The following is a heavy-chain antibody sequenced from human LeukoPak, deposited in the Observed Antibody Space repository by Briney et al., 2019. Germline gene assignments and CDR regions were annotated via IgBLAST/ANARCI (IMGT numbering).Heavy chain of an antibody. CDR2: IIPILGIA. J-gene: IGHJ6*02. V-gene: IGHV1-69*04. D-gene: IGHD2-2*01. CDR3: ARDKALDLGYCSSTSCRYYYYGMDV. CDR1: GGTFSSYA. Sequence: ASVKVSCKASGGTFSSYAISWVRQAPGQGLEWMGRIIPILGIANYAQKFQGRVTITADKSTSTAYMELSSLRSEDTAVYHCARDKALDLGYCSSTSCRYYYYGMDVWGQGTTVTVSS.